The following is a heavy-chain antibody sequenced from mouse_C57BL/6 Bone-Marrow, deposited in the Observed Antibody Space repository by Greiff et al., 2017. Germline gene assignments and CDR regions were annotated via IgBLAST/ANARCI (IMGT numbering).Heavy chain of an antibody. CDR3: ALIYYDYDGPFAY. J-gene: IGHJ3*01. CDR1: GYTFTSYW. V-gene: IGHV1-64*01. Sequence: VQVVESGAELVKPGASVKLSCKASGYTFTSYWMHWVKQRPGQGLEWIGMIHPNSGSTNYNEKFKSKATLTVDKSSSTAYMQLSSLTSEDSAVYYWALIYYDYDGPFAYWGQGTLVTVSA. CDR2: IHPNSGST. D-gene: IGHD2-4*01.